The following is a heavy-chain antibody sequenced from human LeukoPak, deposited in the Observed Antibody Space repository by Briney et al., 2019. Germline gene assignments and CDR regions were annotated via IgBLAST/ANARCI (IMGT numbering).Heavy chain of an antibody. D-gene: IGHD5-18*01. V-gene: IGHV4-59*08. J-gene: IGHJ4*02. Sequence: SETLSLTCTVSGGSISSFFWSWIRQPPGKGLEWIGYIYYSGITKYNPSLKSRVTISVDTSENQFSLKLSSVAAADTAVYYCARGLTADSWGQGTLVTVSS. CDR3: ARGLTADS. CDR2: IYYSGIT. CDR1: GGSISSFF.